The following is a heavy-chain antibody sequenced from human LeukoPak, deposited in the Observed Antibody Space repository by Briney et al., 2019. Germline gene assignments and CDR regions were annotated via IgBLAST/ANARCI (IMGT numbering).Heavy chain of an antibody. D-gene: IGHD3-10*01. J-gene: IGHJ5*02. Sequence: SETLSLTCAVSGGYISSGGYSWSWIRQPPGKGLEWIGYIYHSGSTYYNPSLKSRVTISVDRSKNQFSLKLSSVTAADTAVYYCASFTMVRGVIGPWGQGTLVTVSS. CDR1: GGYISSGGYS. CDR3: ASFTMVRGVIGP. V-gene: IGHV4-30-2*01. CDR2: IYHSGST.